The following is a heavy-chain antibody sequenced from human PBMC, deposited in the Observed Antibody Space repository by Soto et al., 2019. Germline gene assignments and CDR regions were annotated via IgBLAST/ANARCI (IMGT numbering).Heavy chain of an antibody. D-gene: IGHD2-21*01. CDR2: IYYSGST. J-gene: IGHJ3*02. CDR1: GGSISSGGYY. V-gene: IGHV4-31*03. Sequence: PSETLSLTCTVSGGSISSGGYYWSWIRQHPGKGLEWTGYIYYSGSTYYNPSLKRRVTISVDTSKNQFSLKLSSVTVADSAMYYCARDSLGDGYNLDAFDIWGQGTMVTVSS. CDR3: ARDSLGDGYNLDAFDI.